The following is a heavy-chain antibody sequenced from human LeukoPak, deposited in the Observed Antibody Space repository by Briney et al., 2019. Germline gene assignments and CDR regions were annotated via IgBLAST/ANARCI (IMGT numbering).Heavy chain of an antibody. CDR1: GFTFSDYY. J-gene: IGHJ3*02. Sequence: PGGSLRLSCAASGFTFSDYYMSWVRQAPGERLEWVSVIYIGGDERYYADSVKGRFTISRDTSKNMLYLQMNSLRAEDTAVYFCARSVQLDPWGAFDIWGQGTMVTVSS. D-gene: IGHD1-1*01. CDR3: ARSVQLDPWGAFDI. CDR2: IYIGGDER. V-gene: IGHV3-53*01.